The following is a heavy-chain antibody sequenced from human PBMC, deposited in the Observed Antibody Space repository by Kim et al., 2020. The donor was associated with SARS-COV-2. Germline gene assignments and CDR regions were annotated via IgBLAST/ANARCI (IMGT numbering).Heavy chain of an antibody. J-gene: IGHJ2*01. CDR3: ARVGDYSKLYFDL. Sequence: SETLSLTCTVSGGSISSGDYYWSWIRQPPGKGLEWIGYIYYSGSTYYNPSLKSRVTISVDTSKNQFSLKLSSVTAADTAVYYCARVGDYSKLYFDLWGRGTLVTVSS. V-gene: IGHV4-30-4*01. CDR1: GGSISSGDYY. D-gene: IGHD4-4*01. CDR2: IYYSGST.